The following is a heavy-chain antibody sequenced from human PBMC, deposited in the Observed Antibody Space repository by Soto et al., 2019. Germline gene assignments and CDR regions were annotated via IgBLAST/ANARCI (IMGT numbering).Heavy chain of an antibody. CDR2: ISSSSGTI. D-gene: IGHD4-17*01. Sequence: VQLVESGGGLVQPGGSLRLSCAASGFTFSSYSMNWARQAPGEGLEWVSYISSSSGTIYYADSVKGRFTISRDNAKNSLYLQMNSLREEDTAVYFCARDYGYFSLWGQGALVTVSS. V-gene: IGHV3-48*02. J-gene: IGHJ4*02. CDR1: GFTFSSYS. CDR3: ARDYGYFSL.